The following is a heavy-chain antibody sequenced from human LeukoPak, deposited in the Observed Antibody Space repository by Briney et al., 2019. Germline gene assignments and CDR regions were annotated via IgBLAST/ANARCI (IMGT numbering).Heavy chain of an antibody. CDR2: INPSGGST. J-gene: IGHJ4*02. CDR3: ARDALHDQDYGDYIIGSHDY. V-gene: IGHV1-46*01. Sequence: ASVKDSCKASGYTFTGYYMHWVRQAPGQGLEWMGIINPSGGSTSYAQKFQGRVTMTRDMSTSTVYMELSSLRSEDTAVYYCARDALHDQDYGDYIIGSHDYWGQGTLVTVSS. D-gene: IGHD4-17*01. CDR1: GYTFTGYY.